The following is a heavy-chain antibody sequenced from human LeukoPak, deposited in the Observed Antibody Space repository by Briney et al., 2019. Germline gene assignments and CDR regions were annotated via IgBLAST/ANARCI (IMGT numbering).Heavy chain of an antibody. Sequence: SETLSLTCAVYGGSFSGYYWSSIRQPPGKGLEWIGEINHSGSTNYNPSLKSRVTISVDTSKNQFSLKLSSVTAADTAVYYCAATRSRVSRIAARNAPFDYWGQGTLVTVSS. D-gene: IGHD6-6*01. CDR2: INHSGST. CDR1: GGSFSGYY. J-gene: IGHJ4*02. V-gene: IGHV4-34*01. CDR3: AATRSRVSRIAARNAPFDY.